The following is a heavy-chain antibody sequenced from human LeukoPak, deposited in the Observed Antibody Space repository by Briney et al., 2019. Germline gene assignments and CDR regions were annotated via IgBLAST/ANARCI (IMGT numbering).Heavy chain of an antibody. CDR1: GGSIRSYY. V-gene: IGHV4-59*08. J-gene: IGHJ4*02. Sequence: SETLSLTCIVSGGSIRSYYWSWIRQPPGKGLECIGYIYYSGSTNYNPSLKSRVTISVDPSKNRFSLKLSSVTAADTAVYYCARLPPIVGATTAFDYWGQGTLVTVSS. CDR2: IYYSGST. D-gene: IGHD1-26*01. CDR3: ARLPPIVGATTAFDY.